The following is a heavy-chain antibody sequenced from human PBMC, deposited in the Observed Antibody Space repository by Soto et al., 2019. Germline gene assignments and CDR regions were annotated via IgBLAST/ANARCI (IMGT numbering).Heavy chain of an antibody. CDR3: ARDGGRHSGGIDY. V-gene: IGHV1-69*01. D-gene: IGHD2-15*01. CDR1: GGTFSSYS. Sequence: QVQLVQSGAEVKKPGSSVKVSCKASGGTFSSYSINGVRQAPGQGLEWMGGIIPIFGTANYAQKFQGRVTITADESTSTAYMELSSLRSEETAVYYCARDGGRHSGGIDYLGQGTLVTVSS. CDR2: IIPIFGTA. J-gene: IGHJ4*02.